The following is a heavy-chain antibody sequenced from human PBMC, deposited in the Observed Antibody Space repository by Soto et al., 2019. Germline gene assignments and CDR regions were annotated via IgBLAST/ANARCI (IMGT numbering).Heavy chain of an antibody. D-gene: IGHD5-18*01. J-gene: IGHJ5*02. V-gene: IGHV4-61*01. CDR3: ARIKVDTAMINWFDP. CDR2: IYYSGST. Sequence: SETLSLTCTVSGGSVSSGNYYWSWIRQPPGKGLEWIGYIYYSGSTNYSPSLKSRVTISVDMSKNQFYLKLTSVTAADTAVYHCARIKVDTAMINWFDPWGQGTLVTVSS. CDR1: GGSVSSGNYY.